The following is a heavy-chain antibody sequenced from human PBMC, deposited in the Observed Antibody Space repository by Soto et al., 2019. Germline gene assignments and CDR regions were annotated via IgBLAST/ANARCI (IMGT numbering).Heavy chain of an antibody. CDR3: GSGKQLDRFDY. D-gene: IGHD5-18*01. CDR2: MYNSGST. V-gene: IGHV4-59*01. J-gene: IGHJ4*02. CDR1: GGSISGDH. Sequence: SETLSLTCSVSGGSISGDHWSWVRQPPGEGLEWIGYMYNSGSTNNNPSLKSRVTISLDTSKNQVSLKLSSVTAADTAVYYCGSGKQLDRFDYWCQGTQVTVSS.